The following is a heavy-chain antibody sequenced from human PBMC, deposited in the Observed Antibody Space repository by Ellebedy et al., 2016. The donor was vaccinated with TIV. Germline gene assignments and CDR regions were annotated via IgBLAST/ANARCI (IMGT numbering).Heavy chain of an antibody. CDR2: INHSGST. Sequence: MPSETLSLTCAVSGGSFTGYHWTWIRQPPGKRLEWIGEINHSGSTNYKPSLKSRVTISVDTSKNQFSLKLSSVTAADTAVYYCARRRVVGYYYYGMDVWGQGTTVTVSS. CDR3: ARRRVVGYYYYGMDV. J-gene: IGHJ6*02. V-gene: IGHV4-34*01. D-gene: IGHD2-15*01. CDR1: GGSFTGYH.